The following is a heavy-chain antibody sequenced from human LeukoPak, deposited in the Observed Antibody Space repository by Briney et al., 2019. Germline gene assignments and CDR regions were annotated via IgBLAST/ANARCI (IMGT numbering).Heavy chain of an antibody. CDR3: AKDQQWLVRGYFQH. Sequence: PGGSLRLSCAASGFTFSSYAMGWVRQAPGKGLEWVSGISGSGGSTYYADSVKDRFTISRDNSKNTLYLQMNSLRAEDTAAYYCAKDQQWLVRGYFQHWGQGTLVTVSS. CDR2: ISGSGGST. D-gene: IGHD6-19*01. CDR1: GFTFSSYA. V-gene: IGHV3-23*01. J-gene: IGHJ1*01.